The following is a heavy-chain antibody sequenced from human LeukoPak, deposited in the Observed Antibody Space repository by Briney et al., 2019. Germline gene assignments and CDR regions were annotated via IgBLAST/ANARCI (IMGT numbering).Heavy chain of an antibody. D-gene: IGHD2-2*01. CDR2: ISASGVST. Sequence: GGSLRLSCAASGFTFSDSAMTWVRQAPGKGLEWVSLISASGVSTYYADSVKGRFTISRDNAKNSLYLQSNSLRAEDTAVYYCARFQYCSSTSCPWDVWGQGTTVTVSS. J-gene: IGHJ6*02. CDR1: GFTFSDSA. CDR3: ARFQYCSSTSCPWDV. V-gene: IGHV3-23*01.